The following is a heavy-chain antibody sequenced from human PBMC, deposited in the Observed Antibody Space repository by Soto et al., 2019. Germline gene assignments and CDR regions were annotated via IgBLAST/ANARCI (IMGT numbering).Heavy chain of an antibody. CDR2: ISGSGGST. D-gene: IGHD1-26*01. Sequence: PGGSLRLSCAASGFTFSSYAMSWVRQAPGKGLEWVSAISGSGGSTYYADSVKGRFTISRDNSKNTLYLQMNSLRAEDTAVYYCASTGAVYYYYGMDVWGQGTTVTVSS. V-gene: IGHV3-23*01. CDR3: ASTGAVYYYYGMDV. J-gene: IGHJ6*02. CDR1: GFTFSSYA.